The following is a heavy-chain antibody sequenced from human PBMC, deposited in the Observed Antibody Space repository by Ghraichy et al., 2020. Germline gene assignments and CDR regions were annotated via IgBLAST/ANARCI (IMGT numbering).Heavy chain of an antibody. CDR3: ARDPDFWSGYWFDP. V-gene: IGHV1-2*02. CDR1: GYTFTGYY. CDR2: INPNSGGT. Sequence: ASVKVSCKASGYTFTGYYMHWVRQAPGQGLEWMGWINPNSGGTNYAQKFQGRVTMTRDTSISTAYMELSRLRSDDTAVYYCARDPDFWSGYWFDPWGQGTLVTVSS. J-gene: IGHJ5*02. D-gene: IGHD3-3*01.